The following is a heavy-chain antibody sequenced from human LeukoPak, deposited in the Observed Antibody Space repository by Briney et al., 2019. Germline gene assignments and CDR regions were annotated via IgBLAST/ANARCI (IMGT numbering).Heavy chain of an antibody. Sequence: GASVKVSCKASGGTFSIYAISWVRQAPGQGLEWMGGIIPIFGTANYAQKFQGRVTITADESTSTAYMELSSLRSEDTAVYYCARFADGYNHRHYWGQGTLVTVSS. CDR1: GGTFSIYA. V-gene: IGHV1-69*13. D-gene: IGHD5-24*01. CDR3: ARFADGYNHRHY. CDR2: IIPIFGTA. J-gene: IGHJ4*02.